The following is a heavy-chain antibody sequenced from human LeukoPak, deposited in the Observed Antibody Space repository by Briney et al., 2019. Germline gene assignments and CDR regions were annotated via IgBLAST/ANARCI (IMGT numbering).Heavy chain of an antibody. CDR3: AKAAIAVAANFDY. J-gene: IGHJ4*02. D-gene: IGHD6-19*01. Sequence: GGSLRLSWAASGFTFSRYAMSWVRQAPEKGLEWVSTLSDNGGSTYYADSVKGRFAISRDNSKNTLYLQMNSLRAEDTAVYYCAKAAIAVAANFDYWGQGALVTVSS. CDR1: GFTFSRYA. V-gene: IGHV3-23*01. CDR2: LSDNGGST.